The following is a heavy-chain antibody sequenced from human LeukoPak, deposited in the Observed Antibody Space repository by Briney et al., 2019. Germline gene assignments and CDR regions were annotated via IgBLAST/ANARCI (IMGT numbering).Heavy chain of an antibody. CDR3: AKSSPTNGWY. D-gene: IGHD2-15*01. CDR2: ISSSGSTI. Sequence: GSLRLSCAASGFTFSSYEMNWVRQAPGKGLEWVSYISSSGSTIYYADSVKGRFTISRDNAKNSLYLQMNSLRAEDTAVYYCAKSSPTNGWYWGQGTLVTVSS. J-gene: IGHJ4*02. CDR1: GFTFSSYE. V-gene: IGHV3-48*03.